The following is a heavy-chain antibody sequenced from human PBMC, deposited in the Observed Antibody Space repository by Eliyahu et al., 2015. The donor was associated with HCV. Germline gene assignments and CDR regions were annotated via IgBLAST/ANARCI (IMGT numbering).Heavy chain of an antibody. V-gene: IGHV1-69*04. Sequence: QVQLVQSGAEVKKXGSSVKVSCKAXGXXFSSYAISWXRQAPGQGXEWMGRIIPILGIANYAQKFQGRVTITADKSTSTAYMELSSLRSEDTAVYYCASPGVGAGWAFDYWGQGTLVTVSS. CDR2: IIPILGIA. CDR3: ASPGVGAGWAFDY. CDR1: GXXFSSYA. J-gene: IGHJ4*02. D-gene: IGHD3-10*01.